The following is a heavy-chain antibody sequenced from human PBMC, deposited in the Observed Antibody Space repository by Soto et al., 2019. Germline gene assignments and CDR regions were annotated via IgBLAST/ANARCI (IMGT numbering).Heavy chain of an antibody. D-gene: IGHD5-18*01. V-gene: IGHV3-30-3*01. CDR1: GFTFSSYA. J-gene: IGHJ4*02. CDR2: ISYDGSNK. Sequence: GGSLILSCAASGFTFSSYAMHWVRQAPGKGLEWVAVISYDGSNKYYADSVKGRFTISRDNSKNTLYLQMNSLRAEDTAVYYCAREVDTAMVKGFDYWGQGTLVTVSS. CDR3: AREVDTAMVKGFDY.